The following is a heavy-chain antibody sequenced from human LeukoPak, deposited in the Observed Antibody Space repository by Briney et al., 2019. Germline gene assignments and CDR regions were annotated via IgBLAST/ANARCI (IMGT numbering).Heavy chain of an antibody. CDR2: IYTSGST. CDR3: ASWSIAAAGLDY. Sequence: SETLSLTCTVSGGSISSGSYYWSWIRQPAGKGLEWIGRIYTSGSTNYNPSLKSRVTISVDTSKNQFSLKLSSVTAADTAVYYCASWSIAAAGLDYWGQGTLVTVSS. CDR1: GGSISSGSYY. V-gene: IGHV4-61*02. D-gene: IGHD6-13*01. J-gene: IGHJ4*02.